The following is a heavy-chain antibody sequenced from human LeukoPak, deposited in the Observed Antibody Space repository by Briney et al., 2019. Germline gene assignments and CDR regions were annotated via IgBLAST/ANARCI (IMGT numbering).Heavy chain of an antibody. V-gene: IGHV3-21*01. D-gene: IGHD6-13*01. J-gene: IGHJ6*03. CDR3: AKVDRGDYSSSPVPYYNYYMNV. CDR1: GFTFSSYW. CDR2: ISSSSSLI. Sequence: PGGSLRLSCAASGFTFSSYWMYWVRQAPGRGLEWVSCISSSSSLIFYSDSVRGRFPISRDNAKNLLYLHMNSLRVEDTAVYYCAKVDRGDYSSSPVPYYNYYMNVWGKGTTVTVSS.